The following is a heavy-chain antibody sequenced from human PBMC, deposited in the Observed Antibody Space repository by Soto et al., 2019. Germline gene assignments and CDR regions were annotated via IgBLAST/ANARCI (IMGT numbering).Heavy chain of an antibody. CDR1: GGTFSSYT. CDR2: IIPILGIA. D-gene: IGHD2-15*01. Sequence: ASVKVSCKASGGTFSSYTISWVRQAPGQGLEWMGRIIPILGIANYAQKFQGRVTITADKSTSTAYMELSSLRSEDTAVYYCASQRYCSGGSCYYFDYWGQGTRVTVAS. V-gene: IGHV1-69*02. J-gene: IGHJ4*02. CDR3: ASQRYCSGGSCYYFDY.